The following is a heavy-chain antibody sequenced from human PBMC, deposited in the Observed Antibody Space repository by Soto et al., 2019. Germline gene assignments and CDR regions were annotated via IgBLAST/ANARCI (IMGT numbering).Heavy chain of an antibody. CDR3: ARASGELRGDDAFDI. D-gene: IGHD1-26*01. CDR2: ISAYNGNT. Sequence: ASVKVSCKASGYTFTSYGISWVRQAPGQGPEWMGWISAYNGNTNYAQKLQGRVTMTTDTSTSTAYMELRSLRSDDTAVYYCARASGELRGDDAFDIWGQGTMVTVSS. J-gene: IGHJ3*02. CDR1: GYTFTSYG. V-gene: IGHV1-18*01.